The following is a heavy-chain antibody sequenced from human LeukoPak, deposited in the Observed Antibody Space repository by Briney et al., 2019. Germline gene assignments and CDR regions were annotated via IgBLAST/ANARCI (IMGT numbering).Heavy chain of an antibody. V-gene: IGHV4-4*01. CDR3: ARWGYYYDSSGPSRGMDV. D-gene: IGHD3-22*01. CDR2: IYHSGST. CDR1: GGSISSSNW. J-gene: IGHJ6*02. Sequence: PSETLSLTCAVSGGSISSSNWWSWVRQPPGKGLEWIGEIYHSGSTNYNPSLKSRVTISVDKSKNQFSLKLSSVTAADTAVYCCARWGYYYDSSGPSRGMDVWGQGTTVTVSS.